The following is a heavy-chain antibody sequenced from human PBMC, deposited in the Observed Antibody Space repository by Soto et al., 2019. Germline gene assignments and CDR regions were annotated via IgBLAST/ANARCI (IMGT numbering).Heavy chain of an antibody. CDR1: GYTFTSYD. D-gene: IGHD3-3*01. CDR3: AAGAILNWFEP. CDR2: MNPNSGNT. V-gene: IGHV1-8*01. Sequence: ASLKVSCKASGYTFTSYDIHWVRQATGQGLEWMGWMNPNSGNTGYAQKFQGRVTMTRHTSISTAYMELSSLRSDATAVEYCAAGAILNWFEPWGQGTLVTVSS. J-gene: IGHJ5*02.